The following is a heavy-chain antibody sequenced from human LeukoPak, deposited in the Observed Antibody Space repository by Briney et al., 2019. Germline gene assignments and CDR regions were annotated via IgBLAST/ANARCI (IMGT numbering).Heavy chain of an antibody. Sequence: GGSLRLSCAASEFSLSSYSMDWFRQTPGKGLEWISYISSNGRTVYYADSVEGRFTVSRDNAKNALYLEMNDLRAEDSAVYYCARDINYCTPTLCHRNWFDPWGQGTLVTVSS. CDR2: ISSNGRTV. D-gene: IGHD2-8*01. J-gene: IGHJ5*02. CDR1: EFSLSSYS. CDR3: ARDINYCTPTLCHRNWFDP. V-gene: IGHV3-48*01.